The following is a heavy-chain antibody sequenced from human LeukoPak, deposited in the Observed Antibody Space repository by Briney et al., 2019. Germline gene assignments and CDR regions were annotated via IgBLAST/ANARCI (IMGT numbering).Heavy chain of an antibody. V-gene: IGHV4-39*07. D-gene: IGHD6-13*01. CDR3: ARVSYSSPPRGLDY. CDR1: GASITSSGYY. J-gene: IGHJ4*02. Sequence: NSSETLSLTCTVSGASITSSGYYWGWIRQPPGKGLEWIGSIYYSGSTYYNPSLTSRVTISVDTSKNQFSLKLSSVTAADTAVYYCARVSYSSPPRGLDYWGQGTLVTVSS. CDR2: IYYSGST.